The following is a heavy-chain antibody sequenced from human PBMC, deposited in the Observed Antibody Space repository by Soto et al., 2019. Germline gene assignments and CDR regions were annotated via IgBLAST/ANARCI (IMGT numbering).Heavy chain of an antibody. V-gene: IGHV4-34*01. Sequence: QVQLQQWGAGLLKPSETLSLTCAVYGGSFSGYYWSWIRQPPGKGLEWIGEIHHRGSTNYNPFLKSRVTISVDTFKNQFSLKLSSVTSADTAVYYCARGLAVAGTEDFDYWGQGTLVTVSS. CDR3: ARGLAVAGTEDFDY. CDR1: GGSFSGYY. D-gene: IGHD6-19*01. J-gene: IGHJ4*02. CDR2: IHHRGST.